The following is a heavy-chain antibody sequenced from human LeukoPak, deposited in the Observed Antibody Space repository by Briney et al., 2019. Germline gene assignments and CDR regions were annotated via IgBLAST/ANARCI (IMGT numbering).Heavy chain of an antibody. CDR3: VWELQSYVNFDY. CDR2: IRSKANSYAT. J-gene: IGHJ4*02. CDR1: GFTFSGSA. Sequence: PGGSLRLSCAASGFTFSGSAMHWVRQASGKGLEWVGRIRSKANSYATAYAASVKGRSTISRDDSKNTAYLQMNSLKTEDTAVYYCVWELQSYVNFDYWGQGTLVTVSS. V-gene: IGHV3-73*01. D-gene: IGHD1-26*01.